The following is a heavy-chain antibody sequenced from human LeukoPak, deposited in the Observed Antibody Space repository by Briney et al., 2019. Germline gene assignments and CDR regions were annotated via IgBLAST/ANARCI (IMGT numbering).Heavy chain of an antibody. V-gene: IGHV2-5*01. CDR2: IYWNDDK. CDR3: AHGRSPHSMYDYVWGSYYFDY. D-gene: IGHD3-16*01. CDR1: GFSLSTSGVG. J-gene: IGHJ4*02. Sequence: SGPTLVNPTQTLTLTCTFSGFSLSTSGVGVGWIRQPPGKALEWFALIYWNDDKRYSPSLKSRLTITKDTSKNQVVLTMTNMDPVDTATYYCAHGRSPHSMYDYVWGSYYFDYWGQGTLVTVSS.